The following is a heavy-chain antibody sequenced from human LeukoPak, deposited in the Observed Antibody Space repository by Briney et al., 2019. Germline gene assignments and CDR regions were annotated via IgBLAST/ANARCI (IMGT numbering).Heavy chain of an antibody. CDR3: ARHRRTTVVRRGRYFDY. J-gene: IGHJ4*02. Sequence: SETLSLTCAVFGGSFSGYYWSWIRQPPGKGLEWIGEINHSGSTNYNPSLKSRVTISVDTSKNQFSLKLSSVTAADTAVYYCARHRRTTVVRRGRYFDYWGQGTLVTVSS. CDR2: INHSGST. CDR1: GGSFSGYY. V-gene: IGHV4-34*01. D-gene: IGHD4-23*01.